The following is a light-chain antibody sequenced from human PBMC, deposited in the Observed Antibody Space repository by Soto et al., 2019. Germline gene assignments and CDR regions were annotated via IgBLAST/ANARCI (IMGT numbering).Light chain of an antibody. CDR2: GAS. J-gene: IGKJ1*01. Sequence: EIVLTQSPGTLSLSPGERATLSCRASQSVSSSYLAWYQQKPGQAPRLLIYGASSRATGIPDRFSGSGSGTDFTLPISGLEPEDFAVYYCQQYGSSPRTFGEGTKVEIK. CDR3: QQYGSSPRT. V-gene: IGKV3-20*01. CDR1: QSVSSSY.